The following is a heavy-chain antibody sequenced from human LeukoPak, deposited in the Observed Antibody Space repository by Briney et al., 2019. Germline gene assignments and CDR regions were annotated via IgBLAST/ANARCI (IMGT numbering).Heavy chain of an antibody. V-gene: IGHV3-11*06. Sequence: GGSLRLSCAASGFTFSDYYMSWIRQAPGKGLERVSYISSSSSYTNYADSVKGRFTISRDNAKNSLYLQMNSLRAEDTAVYYCARVWFEDYGMDVWGKGTTVTVSS. CDR3: ARVWFEDYGMDV. J-gene: IGHJ6*04. CDR2: ISSSSSYT. CDR1: GFTFSDYY. D-gene: IGHD3-10*01.